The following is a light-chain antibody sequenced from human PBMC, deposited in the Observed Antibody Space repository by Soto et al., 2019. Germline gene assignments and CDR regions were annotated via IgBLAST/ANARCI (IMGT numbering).Light chain of an antibody. CDR2: DVT. CDR3: SSYAGSYILGV. V-gene: IGLV2-11*01. CDR1: SSDVGGYDF. Sequence: QSVLAHPRSVSGSPGQSVTLSCTGTSSDVGGYDFVSWYQQYPGKAPKLIIFDVTERTSGVPDRFSGSKSGNSASLTISGLQAEDEADYYCSSYAGSYILGVFGGGTKLTVL. J-gene: IGLJ3*02.